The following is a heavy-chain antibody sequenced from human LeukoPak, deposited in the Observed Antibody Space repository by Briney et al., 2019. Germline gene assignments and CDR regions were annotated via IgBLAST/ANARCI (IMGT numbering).Heavy chain of an antibody. CDR2: IIPIFGTA. Sequence: SVKVSCKASGGTFISYAISWVRQAPGQGLEWMGGIIPIFGTANYAQKFQGRVTITADESTSTAYMELSSLRSEDTAVYYCASEETRITMIVVADLQGWFDPWGQGTLVTVSS. CDR1: GGTFISYA. D-gene: IGHD3-22*01. V-gene: IGHV1-69*13. J-gene: IGHJ5*02. CDR3: ASEETRITMIVVADLQGWFDP.